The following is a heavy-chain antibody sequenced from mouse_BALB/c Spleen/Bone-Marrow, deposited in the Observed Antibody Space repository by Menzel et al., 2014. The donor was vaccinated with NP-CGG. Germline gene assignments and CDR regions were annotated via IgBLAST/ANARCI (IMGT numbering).Heavy chain of an antibody. CDR1: GFTFSSYS. D-gene: IGHD2-4*01. Sequence: EVMLVESGGGLVKPGGSLKLSCAASGFTFSSYSMSWVRQTPEKRLEWVATTSSSGHYTYYPDSVKGRFTISRDNAKNTLYLQMSSLKSEDTAMYYCSKDGGYDYSYYFDYWGQGTTLTVSS. CDR3: SKDGGYDYSYYFDY. V-gene: IGHV5-6-4*01. CDR2: TSSSGHYT. J-gene: IGHJ2*01.